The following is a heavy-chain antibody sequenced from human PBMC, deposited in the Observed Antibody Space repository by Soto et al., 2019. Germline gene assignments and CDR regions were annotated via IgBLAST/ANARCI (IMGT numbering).Heavy chain of an antibody. J-gene: IGHJ4*02. CDR3: ARDLSGDYSFIPFFDY. CDR1: GYTFTSYG. CDR2: ISAYNGNT. V-gene: IGHV1-18*01. D-gene: IGHD4-17*01. Sequence: QVQLVQSGAEVKKPGASVKVSCKASGYTFTSYGISWVRRAPGQGLEWMGWISAYNGNTNYAQKLQGRVTMTTDTSTSTAYMELRSLRSDDTAVYYCARDLSGDYSFIPFFDYWGQGTLVTVSS.